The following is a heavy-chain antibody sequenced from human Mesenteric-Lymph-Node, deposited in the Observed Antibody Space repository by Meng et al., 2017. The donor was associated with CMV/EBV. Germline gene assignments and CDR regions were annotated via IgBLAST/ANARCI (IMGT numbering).Heavy chain of an antibody. Sequence: GESLKISCAASGFTFSSYEMNWVRQAPGKGLERVSGITGSGGATYYADSVKGRFTISRDNSKNTLYLQINSLRAEDTAVYYCAKSGSGSFFGYWGRGTLVTVSS. D-gene: IGHD3-10*01. J-gene: IGHJ4*02. CDR2: ITGSGGAT. V-gene: IGHV3-23*01. CDR3: AKSGSGSFFGY. CDR1: GFTFSSYE.